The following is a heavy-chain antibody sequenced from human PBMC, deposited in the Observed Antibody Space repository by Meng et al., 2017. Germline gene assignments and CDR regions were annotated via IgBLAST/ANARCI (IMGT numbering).Heavy chain of an antibody. CDR3: ARYRSGWLIDY. V-gene: IGHV4-38-2*02. CDR2: IYHSGST. CDR1: GYSISSGYY. D-gene: IGHD6-19*01. Sequence: SETLSLTCTVSGYSISSGYYWGWIRQPPGKGLEWIGSIYHSGSTYYNPSLKSRVTISVDTSKNQFSLKLSSVTAADTAVYYCARYRSGWLIDYWGQGTLVTVSS. J-gene: IGHJ4*02.